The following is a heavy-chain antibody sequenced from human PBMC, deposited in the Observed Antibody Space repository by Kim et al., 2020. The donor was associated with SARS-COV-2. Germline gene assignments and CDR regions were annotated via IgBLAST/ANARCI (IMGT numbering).Heavy chain of an antibody. CDR2: IYYSGST. V-gene: IGHV4-59*01. D-gene: IGHD3-3*01. J-gene: IGHJ4*02. CDR3: ARGVLITIFGVVREFDY. CDR1: GGSISSYY. Sequence: SETLSLTCTVSGGSISSYYWSWVRQPPGKGLEWIGYIYYSGSTNYNPSLKSRVTISVDTSKNQFSLKLSFVTAADTAVYYCARGVLITIFGVVREFDYWGQGTLVTVSS.